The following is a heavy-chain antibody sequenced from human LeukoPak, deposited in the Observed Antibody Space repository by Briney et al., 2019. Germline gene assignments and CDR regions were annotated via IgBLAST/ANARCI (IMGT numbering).Heavy chain of an antibody. CDR3: ARDLLYYDSSGRAWAYYYYYGMDV. Sequence: GASVKVSCKASGYTFTSYGISWVRQAPGQGLEWMGWISVYNGKTNYAQRLQGRVTMTTDTSTSTAYMELRSLRSDDTAVYYCARDLLYYDSSGRAWAYYYYYGMDVWGQGATVTVSS. V-gene: IGHV1-18*01. J-gene: IGHJ6*02. D-gene: IGHD3-22*01. CDR1: GYTFTSYG. CDR2: ISVYNGKT.